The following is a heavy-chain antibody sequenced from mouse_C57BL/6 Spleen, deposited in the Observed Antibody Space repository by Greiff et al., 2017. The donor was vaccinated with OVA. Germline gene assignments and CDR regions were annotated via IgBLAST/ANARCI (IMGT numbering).Heavy chain of an antibody. CDR2: ISSGSSTI. Sequence: EVQLVESGGGLVKPGGSLKLSCAASGFTFSDYGMHWVRQAPEKGLEWVAYISSGSSTIYYADTVKGRFTISRDNAKNTLFLQMNSLRSEDTAMYYCARMGKGNAMDYWGQGTSVTVSS. J-gene: IGHJ4*01. CDR1: GFTFSDYG. CDR3: ARMGKGNAMDY. D-gene: IGHD4-1*01. V-gene: IGHV5-17*01.